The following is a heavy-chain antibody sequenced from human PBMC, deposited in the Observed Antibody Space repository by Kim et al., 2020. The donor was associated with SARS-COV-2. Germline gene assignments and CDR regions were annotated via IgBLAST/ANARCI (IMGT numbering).Heavy chain of an antibody. D-gene: IGHD6-19*01. Sequence: ASVKVSCKVSGYTLTELSMHWVRQAPGKGLEWMGGFDPEDGETIYAQKFQGRVTMTEDTSTDTAYMELSSLRSEDTAVYYCATAPAVASRLGWFDPWGQGTLVTVSS. J-gene: IGHJ5*02. V-gene: IGHV1-24*01. CDR3: ATAPAVASRLGWFDP. CDR2: FDPEDGET. CDR1: GYTLTELS.